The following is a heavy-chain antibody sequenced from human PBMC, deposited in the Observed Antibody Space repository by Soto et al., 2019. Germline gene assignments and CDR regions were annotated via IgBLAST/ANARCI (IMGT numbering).Heavy chain of an antibody. CDR1: GYTFTAHS. V-gene: IGHV1-2*02. Sequence: ASVKVSCKTSGYTFTAHSMHWVRQAPGQGLEWMGWINPNSGGTNYAQKFQGRVTMTRDTSISTAYMERSSLRSDDTALYYCARSSGTYSDFDYWGQGTQVTVSS. D-gene: IGHD1-26*01. CDR3: ARSSGTYSDFDY. J-gene: IGHJ4*01. CDR2: INPNSGGT.